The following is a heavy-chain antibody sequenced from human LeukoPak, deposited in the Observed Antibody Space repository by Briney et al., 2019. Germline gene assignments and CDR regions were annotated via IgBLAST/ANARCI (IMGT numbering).Heavy chain of an antibody. D-gene: IGHD5-18*01. V-gene: IGHV3-23*01. CDR1: GFTFSSYA. CDR2: IICRCCIT. CDR3: AKVRAQLWSRDAFDI. J-gene: IGHJ3*02. Sequence: PGXSLRLSCAASGFTFSSYAMSWVRQAPGKGLEWVSAIICRCCITYYAASLKGRFTISRDNSTNTLYLHMNSLRAEDTAVYYCAKVRAQLWSRDAFDIWGQGTMVTVSS.